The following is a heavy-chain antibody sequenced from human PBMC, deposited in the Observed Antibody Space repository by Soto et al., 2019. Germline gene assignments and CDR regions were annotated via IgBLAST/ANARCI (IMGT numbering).Heavy chain of an antibody. D-gene: IGHD3-22*01. V-gene: IGHV3-33*01. CDR1: GFTFSTYG. CDR3: ARARYYDSSGYYSAFDY. J-gene: IGHJ4*01. CDR2: IWYDESYK. Sequence: QAQLVEYGGGVVQPGRSLRLTCAASGFTFSTYGMHWVRQAPGKGLEWVSVIWYDESYKFYADSVKGRFTISRDNSKNTLYLQMNSLRAEDTAVYYCARARYYDSSGYYSAFDYWGHGTLVTVSS.